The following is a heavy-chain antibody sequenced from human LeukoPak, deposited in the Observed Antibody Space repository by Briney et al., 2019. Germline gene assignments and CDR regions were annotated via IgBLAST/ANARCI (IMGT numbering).Heavy chain of an antibody. CDR3: ARGSGGSWRYNWFDP. J-gene: IGHJ5*02. D-gene: IGHD2-15*01. V-gene: IGHV3-7*01. CDR1: GFTFSSYW. CDR2: IKQDGSEK. Sequence: PGGSLRLSCAASGFTFSSYWMSWVRQAPGKGLEWVANIKQDGSEKYYVDSVKGRFTISRDNAKNSLYLQMNSLRAEDTAVYYCARGSGGSWRYNWFDPWGQGTLVTVSS.